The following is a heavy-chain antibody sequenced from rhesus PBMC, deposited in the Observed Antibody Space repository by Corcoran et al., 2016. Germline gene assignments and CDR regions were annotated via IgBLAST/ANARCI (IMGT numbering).Heavy chain of an antibody. D-gene: IGHD7-45*01. V-gene: IGHV4-80*01. Sequence: QVQLQESGPGLVKPSETLFLTCTVSGPSFSGNWWSWVRQPPGKGLEWIGEVNAENVPTNYNPLCTRRATISRVASKRQFFLELISVTAADTAVYYCARDRFLGTGGGLDSWGQGVGVIVSS. CDR1: GPSFSGNW. CDR3: ARDRFLGTGGGLDS. CDR2: VNAENVPT. J-gene: IGHJ6*01.